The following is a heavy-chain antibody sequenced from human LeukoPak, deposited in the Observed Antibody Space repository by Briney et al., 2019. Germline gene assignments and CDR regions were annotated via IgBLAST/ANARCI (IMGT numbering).Heavy chain of an antibody. V-gene: IGHV3-7*01. D-gene: IGHD6-13*01. Sequence: GGCLRLSCEASGFTFSSNWMGWVRQAPGKGLEWMANINLDGSEKYYVDSLEGRFTVSRDNAKNSVYLQMNSLRPEDTAVYYCVRYTSGTLDCWGQGTLVTVSS. J-gene: IGHJ4*02. CDR2: INLDGSEK. CDR1: GFTFSSNW. CDR3: VRYTSGTLDC.